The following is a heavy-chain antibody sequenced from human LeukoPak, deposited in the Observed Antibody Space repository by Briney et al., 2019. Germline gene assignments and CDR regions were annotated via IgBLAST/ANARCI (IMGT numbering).Heavy chain of an antibody. D-gene: IGHD5-24*01. J-gene: IGHJ4*02. CDR2: IYPGDSDT. V-gene: IGHV5-51*01. CDR3: ARMKMATITSAWFDY. Sequence: GESLKISCKGSGYSFTSYWIGWVRQMPGKGLEGMGIIYPGDSDTRYSPSFQGQVTILADKSISPAYLQWSSLKASDTAMYYCARMKMATITSAWFDYWGQGTLVTVSS. CDR1: GYSFTSYW.